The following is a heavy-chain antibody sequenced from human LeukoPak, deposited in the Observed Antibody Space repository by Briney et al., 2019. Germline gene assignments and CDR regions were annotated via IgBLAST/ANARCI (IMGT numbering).Heavy chain of an antibody. V-gene: IGHV1-69*06. D-gene: IGHD3-10*01. CDR1: GGTFSSYA. Sequence: ASVKVSCKASGGTFSSYAISWVRQAPGQGLEWMGGIIPIFGTANYAQKFQGRVTITADKSTSTAYMELSSLRSEDTAVYYCARDVRPYGSGSTIFDPWGQGTLVTVSS. CDR3: ARDVRPYGSGSTIFDP. CDR2: IIPIFGTA. J-gene: IGHJ5*02.